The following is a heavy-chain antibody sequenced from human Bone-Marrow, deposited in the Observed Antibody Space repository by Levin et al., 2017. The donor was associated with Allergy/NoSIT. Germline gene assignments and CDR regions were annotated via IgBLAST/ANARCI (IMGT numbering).Heavy chain of an antibody. J-gene: IGHJ4*02. CDR2: INEDGSED. CDR3: ARAYHYYDRSGYYDPDYYLDY. V-gene: IGHV3-7*01. CDR1: GFTFNNYW. Sequence: GGSLRLSCEVSGFTFNNYWMSWVRQAPGKGLEWVANINEDGSEDYYGDSVRGQFTVSRDNSKNSLYLEMTNLRAEDTAVYYCARAYHYYDRSGYYDPDYYLDYWGQGTQVTVSS. D-gene: IGHD3-22*01.